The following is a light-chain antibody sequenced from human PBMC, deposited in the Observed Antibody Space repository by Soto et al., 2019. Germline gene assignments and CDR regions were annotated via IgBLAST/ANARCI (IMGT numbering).Light chain of an antibody. J-gene: IGKJ4*01. CDR3: QKYYSTPLT. CDR2: WES. Sequence: DIVMTRSSESLALAVVEGATINHKSSESFLYSSNNKNYLAWYQQKTGQPPKMXSYWESTRESGVPDRFSGSGSGTDLDLTISSLQAEDVAVYYCQKYYSTPLTCVGGTQVDIK. CDR1: ESFLYSSNNKNY. V-gene: IGKV4-1*01.